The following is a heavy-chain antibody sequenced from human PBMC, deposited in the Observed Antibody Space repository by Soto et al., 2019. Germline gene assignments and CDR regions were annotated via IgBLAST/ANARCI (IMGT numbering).Heavy chain of an antibody. CDR1: GYTLTELS. Sequence: ASVKVSCKVSGYTLTELSMHWVRQAPGKGLEWMGGISSDNGKTNYVQRLQGRVTMTKDTSTSTAYMELRSLRSDDTAVYYCARRYSNFDFDYWGQGTPVTVSS. D-gene: IGHD6-13*01. CDR3: ARRYSNFDFDY. J-gene: IGHJ4*02. V-gene: IGHV1-24*01. CDR2: ISSDNGKT.